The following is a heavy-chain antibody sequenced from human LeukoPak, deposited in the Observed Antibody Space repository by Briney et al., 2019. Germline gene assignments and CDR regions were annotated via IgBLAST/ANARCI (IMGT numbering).Heavy chain of an antibody. V-gene: IGHV5-51*01. CDR2: IYPGDSDT. D-gene: IGHD6-19*01. CDR3: VRSLTVAGSNHLDY. CDR1: GYSFTSYW. J-gene: IGHJ4*02. Sequence: GESLKISCKGSGYSFTSYWVGWVRQVPGKGLGGVGIIYPGDSDTRYSPSLQGQVTISADKSISTAYLQWSSLKASDTAMYYCVRSLTVAGSNHLDYWGQGTLVTVSS.